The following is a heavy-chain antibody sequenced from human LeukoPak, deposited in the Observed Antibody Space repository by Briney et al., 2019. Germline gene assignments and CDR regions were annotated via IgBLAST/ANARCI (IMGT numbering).Heavy chain of an antibody. J-gene: IGHJ3*02. D-gene: IGHD3-22*01. CDR2: IYYSGST. Sequence: KASETLSLTYTVSGGSISTYYWNWIRQPPGKGLEWIGYIYYSGSTNYNPSLTGRVTISVDTSKNQFSLKLSSVTAADTAVYYCAREYNYYDSSGWDAFEIWGQGTMVTVSS. V-gene: IGHV4-59*01. CDR3: AREYNYYDSSGWDAFEI. CDR1: GGSISTYY.